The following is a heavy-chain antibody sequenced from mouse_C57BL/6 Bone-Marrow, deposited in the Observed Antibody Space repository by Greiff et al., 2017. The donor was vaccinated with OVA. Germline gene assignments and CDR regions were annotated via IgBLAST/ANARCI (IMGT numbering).Heavy chain of an antibody. CDR2: INPNNGGT. J-gene: IGHJ2*01. V-gene: IGHV1-26*01. CDR3: ARSHYGPPYFDY. CDR1: GYTFTDYY. Sequence: EVQLQQSGPELVKPGASVKISCKASGYTFTDYYMNWVKQSHGKSLEWIGDINPNNGGTSYNQKFKGKATLTVDKSSSTAYMELRSLTSEDSAVYYCARSHYGPPYFDYWGQGTTLTVSS. D-gene: IGHD1-1*01.